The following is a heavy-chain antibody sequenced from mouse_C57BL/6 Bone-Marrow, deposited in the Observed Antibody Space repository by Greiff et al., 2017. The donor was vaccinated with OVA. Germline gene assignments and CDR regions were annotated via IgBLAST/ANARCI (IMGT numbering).Heavy chain of an antibody. CDR2: INPGSGGT. CDR3: ARRHSNLDY. CDR1: GYAFTNYL. V-gene: IGHV1-54*01. J-gene: IGHJ2*01. D-gene: IGHD2-5*01. Sequence: QVQLQQSGAELVRPGPSVKVSCKASGYAFTNYLIEWVKQRPGQGLEWIGVINPGSGGTNYNEKFKGKATLTADKSSSTAYMQLSSLTSEDSAVYFCARRHSNLDYWGQGTTLTVSS.